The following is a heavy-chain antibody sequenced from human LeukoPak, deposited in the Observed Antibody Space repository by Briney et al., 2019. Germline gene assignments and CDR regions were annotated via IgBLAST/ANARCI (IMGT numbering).Heavy chain of an antibody. V-gene: IGHV3-74*01. CDR2: INSDGSST. J-gene: IGHJ1*01. D-gene: IGHD2-2*01. CDR1: GFTFSSYW. Sequence: QAGGSLRLSCAASGFTFSSYWMHWVRQTPGKGLVWLSRINSDGSSTNYADSVKGRFTIPRDNANSTLFLQMTSLTADDTAVYYCARESPSCSRCFQHWGQGALVSVSS. CDR3: ARESPSCSRCFQH.